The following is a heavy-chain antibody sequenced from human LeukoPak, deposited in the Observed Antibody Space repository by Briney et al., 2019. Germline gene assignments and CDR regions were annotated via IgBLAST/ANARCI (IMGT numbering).Heavy chain of an antibody. V-gene: IGHV5-51*01. CDR1: GYSFANFW. Sequence: GESLKISCEGSGYSFANFWIVWVRQMPGKGLEWMGIIYPDDSDTKYNPSFQGRVTISADKSISTAYLQWSSLKASDTAIYYCARRAGTLNYYYFYMDVWGKGTTVTVSS. CDR3: ARRAGTLNYYYFYMDV. D-gene: IGHD3-10*01. CDR2: IYPDDSDT. J-gene: IGHJ6*03.